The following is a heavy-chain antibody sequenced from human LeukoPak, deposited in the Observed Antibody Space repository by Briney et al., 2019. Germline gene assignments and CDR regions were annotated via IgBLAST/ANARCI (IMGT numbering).Heavy chain of an antibody. J-gene: IGHJ4*02. Sequence: GGSLRPSCAASGFTFSNAWMSWVRQAPGKGLEWVGRIKSKTDGGTTDYAAPVKGRFTISRDDSKNTLYLQMNSLKTEDTAVYYCTTEESIVGATDYWGQGTLVTVSS. CDR2: IKSKTDGGTT. CDR1: GFTFSNAW. V-gene: IGHV3-15*01. CDR3: TTEESIVGATDY. D-gene: IGHD1-26*01.